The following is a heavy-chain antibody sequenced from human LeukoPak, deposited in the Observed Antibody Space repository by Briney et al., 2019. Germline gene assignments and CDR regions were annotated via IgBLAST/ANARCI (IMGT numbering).Heavy chain of an antibody. J-gene: IGHJ6*03. D-gene: IGHD1-26*01. CDR2: ISFGSGYI. V-gene: IGHV3-21*04. CDR1: GFTFSSYS. Sequence: GGSLRLSCAASGFTFSSYSMNWVRQAPGKGLEWVSSISFGSGYIYYADSLKGRFTISRDNAKNSLYLQMNSLRAEDTAVYYCAKDDGGSYYIYYYYMDVWGKGTTVTISS. CDR3: AKDDGGSYYIYYYYMDV.